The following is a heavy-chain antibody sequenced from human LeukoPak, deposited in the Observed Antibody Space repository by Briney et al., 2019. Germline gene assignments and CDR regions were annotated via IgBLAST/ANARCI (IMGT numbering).Heavy chain of an antibody. CDR2: INHSGST. CDR3: ARGNYDYVWGSYRPRDWFDP. J-gene: IGHJ5*02. D-gene: IGHD3-16*02. V-gene: IGHV4-34*01. Sequence: SETLSLTCAVYGGSFSGYYWSWIRQPPGKGLEWIGEINHSGSTNYNPSLKSRVTISVDTSKNQFSLKLSSVTAADTAVYYCARGNYDYVWGSYRPRDWFDPWGQGTLGTVS. CDR1: GGSFSGYY.